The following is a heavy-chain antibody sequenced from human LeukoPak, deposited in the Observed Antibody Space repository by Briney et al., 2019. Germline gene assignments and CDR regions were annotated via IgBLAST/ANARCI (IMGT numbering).Heavy chain of an antibody. J-gene: IGHJ3*02. CDR3: ARAPNYYYDSSGYAFDI. CDR2: IYTSGST. CDR1: GGSISSYY. D-gene: IGHD3-22*01. Sequence: PSETLSLTCTASGGSISSYYWSWIRQPAGKGLEWIGRIYTSGSTNYNPSLKSRVTMSVDTSKNQFSLKLSSVTAADTAVYYCARAPNYYYDSSGYAFDIWGQGTMVTVSS. V-gene: IGHV4-4*07.